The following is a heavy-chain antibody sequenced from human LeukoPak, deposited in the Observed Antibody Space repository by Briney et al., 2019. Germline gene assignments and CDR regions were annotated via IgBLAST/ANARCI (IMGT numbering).Heavy chain of an antibody. CDR2: ISYIGST. Sequence: PSETPSLTCTVSGGSISSYYWSWIRQPPGKGLEWIGYISYIGSTNYNPSLKSRVTISIDTSKNQFSLKLSSVTAADTAVYYCARDLVTVTKGFDIWGKGTTVAVSS. CDR1: GGSISSYY. J-gene: IGHJ6*04. D-gene: IGHD4-17*01. CDR3: ARDLVTVTKGFDI. V-gene: IGHV4-59*01.